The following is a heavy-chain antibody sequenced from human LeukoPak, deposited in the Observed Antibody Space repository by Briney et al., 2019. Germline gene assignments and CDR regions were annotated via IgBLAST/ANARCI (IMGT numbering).Heavy chain of an antibody. Sequence: GRSLRLSCAASGFTFSSYGMHWVRLAPGKGLEWVAVISYDGSNKYYADSVKGRFTISRDNSKNTLYLQMNSLRAEDTAVYYCVLGGYFDYWGQGTLVTVSS. CDR2: ISYDGSNK. CDR1: GFTFSSYG. V-gene: IGHV3-30*03. D-gene: IGHD2-15*01. J-gene: IGHJ4*02. CDR3: VLGGYFDY.